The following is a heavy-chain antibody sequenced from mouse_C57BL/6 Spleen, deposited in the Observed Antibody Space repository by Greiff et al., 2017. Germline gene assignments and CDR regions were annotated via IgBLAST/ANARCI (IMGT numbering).Heavy chain of an antibody. CDR3: VREGETYYSNYVEAWFAY. CDR2: IRSKSSNYAT. D-gene: IGHD2-5*01. V-gene: IGHV10-3*01. CDR1: GFTFNTYA. Sequence: EVQLVESGGGLVQPKGSLKLSCAASGFTFNTYAMHWVRQAPGKGLEWVARIRSKSSNYATYYADSVKDRFTISRDDSQSMLYLQMNNLKTEDTAMYYCVREGETYYSNYVEAWFAYWGQGTLVTVSA. J-gene: IGHJ3*01.